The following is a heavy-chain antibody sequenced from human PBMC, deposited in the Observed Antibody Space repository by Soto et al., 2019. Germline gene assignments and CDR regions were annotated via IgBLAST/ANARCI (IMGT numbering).Heavy chain of an antibody. J-gene: IGHJ5*02. D-gene: IGHD6-6*01. V-gene: IGHV1-8*01. CDR1: GYTFTSYD. CDR3: ARAPRIAARPSKGWFDP. Sequence: QVQLVQSGAEVKKPGASVKVSCKASGYTFTSYDINWVRQATGQGLEWMGWMNPNSGNTGYAQKFQGRVTMTRNTSISTAYMELSSLRSEDTAVYYCARAPRIAARPSKGWFDPWGQGTLVTVSS. CDR2: MNPNSGNT.